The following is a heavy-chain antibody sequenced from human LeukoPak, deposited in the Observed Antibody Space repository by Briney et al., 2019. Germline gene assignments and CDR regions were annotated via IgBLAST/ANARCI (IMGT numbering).Heavy chain of an antibody. CDR3: AMAVAGNIDY. Sequence: SETLSLTCTVSGVSINSHYWNWIRQPPGKGLEWIGYMYYSGNTNYNPSLKSRVAISADTSKNQFSLNLSSVTAADTAVYYCAMAVAGNIDYWGQGTLVTVSS. D-gene: IGHD6-19*01. J-gene: IGHJ4*02. CDR2: MYYSGNT. CDR1: GVSINSHY. V-gene: IGHV4-59*11.